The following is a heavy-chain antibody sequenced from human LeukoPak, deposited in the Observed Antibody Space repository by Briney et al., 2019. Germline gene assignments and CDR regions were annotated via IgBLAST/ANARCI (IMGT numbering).Heavy chain of an antibody. D-gene: IGHD3-22*01. CDR1: GFTFSSYA. CDR3: ANTRYYDSSGCDY. Sequence: GGSLSLSCAASGFTFSSYALSWVRQAPGKGLEWVSAISGSGGSTYYADSVKGQFTISRDNSKNTLYLQMNSLTAEDTAVYYCANTRYYDSSGCDYWGQGTLVTVSS. V-gene: IGHV3-23*01. J-gene: IGHJ4*02. CDR2: ISGSGGST.